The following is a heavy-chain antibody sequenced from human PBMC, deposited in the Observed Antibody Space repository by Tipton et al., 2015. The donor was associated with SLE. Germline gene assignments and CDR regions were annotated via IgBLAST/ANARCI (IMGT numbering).Heavy chain of an antibody. J-gene: IGHJ4*02. CDR3: ARVRVDTAMGVFDF. Sequence: QVQLVQSGSDLKKPGASVRVSCKASGYTFTTYGISWVRQAPGQGLEWMGWISTYNGNTSYAQKLQGRVTMTSDTSTSTAYMELRSLRSDDTAIYYCARVRVDTAMGVFDFWGRGTLVTVSS. CDR1: GYTFTTYG. CDR2: ISTYNGNT. D-gene: IGHD5-18*01. V-gene: IGHV1-18*01.